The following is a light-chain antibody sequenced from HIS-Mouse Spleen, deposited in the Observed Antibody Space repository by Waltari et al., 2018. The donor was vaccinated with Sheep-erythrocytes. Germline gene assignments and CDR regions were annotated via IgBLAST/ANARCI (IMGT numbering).Light chain of an antibody. CDR1: SLRSYY. CDR2: GKT. Sequence: SSELTQDPAVSVALGQTVRITCQGDSLRSYYASWDQQKPGQAPEFGSHGKTNRPSGIPDGFSGSSSGNTASLTITGAQAEDEADYYCNSRDSSGKVFGGGTKLTVL. J-gene: IGLJ2*01. CDR3: NSRDSSGKV. V-gene: IGLV3-19*01.